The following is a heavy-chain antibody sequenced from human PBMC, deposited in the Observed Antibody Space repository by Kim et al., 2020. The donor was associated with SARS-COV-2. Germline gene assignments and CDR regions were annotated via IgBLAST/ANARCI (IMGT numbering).Heavy chain of an antibody. CDR3: ARDHWSYGSGSGGSYYYGMDV. Sequence: ASVKVSCKASGYTFTSYAMHWVRQAPGQRLEWMGWINAGNGNTKYSQKFQGRVTITRDTSASTAYMELSSLRSEDTAVYYCARDHWSYGSGSGGSYYYGMDVWGQGTTVTVSS. CDR2: INAGNGNT. J-gene: IGHJ6*02. V-gene: IGHV1-3*01. CDR1: GYTFTSYA. D-gene: IGHD3-10*01.